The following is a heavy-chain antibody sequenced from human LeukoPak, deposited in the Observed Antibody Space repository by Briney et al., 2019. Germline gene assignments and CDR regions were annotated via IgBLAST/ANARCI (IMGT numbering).Heavy chain of an antibody. Sequence: GGSLRPSCAASGFDFTNYAMNWVRQAPGRGLEWVSLISSSGGSTYYAGSVKGRFTISRDNSKSTLYLQMNSLRAEDTAIYYCAKDGPPAIPSWFDPWGQGTLVTVSS. J-gene: IGHJ5*02. V-gene: IGHV3-23*01. CDR2: ISSSGGST. CDR3: AKDGPPAIPSWFDP. D-gene: IGHD2-21*02. CDR1: GFDFTNYA.